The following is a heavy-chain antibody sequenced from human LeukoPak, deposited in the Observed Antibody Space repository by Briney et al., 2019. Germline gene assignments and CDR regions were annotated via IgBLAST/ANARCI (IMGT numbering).Heavy chain of an antibody. CDR3: ARGWLAETTVVTPYNY. Sequence: SVTVSCTASGGTFSSTTINWVRQAPGQGLEWMGGITPIFRTPNYAQKFQGRVTITTVESMSTAYMELSSLRSEDTAVYYCARGWLAETTVVTPYNYWGQGTLVTVSS. J-gene: IGHJ4*02. D-gene: IGHD2-21*02. CDR2: ITPIFRTP. CDR1: GGTFSSTT. V-gene: IGHV1-69*05.